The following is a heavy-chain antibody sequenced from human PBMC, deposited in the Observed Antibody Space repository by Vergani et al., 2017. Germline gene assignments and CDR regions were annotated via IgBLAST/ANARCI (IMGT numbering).Heavy chain of an antibody. Sequence: EVQLVESGGGLIQPGESLRLSCAASGFTVSSNYMTWVRQAPGKGLEWVSVIYSGGSTYYADSVKGRFTLSRDNSKNTLYLQMNSLRAEDTAVYYCAKDTTGDAMYYFDYWGQGTLVTVSS. V-gene: IGHV3-53*01. CDR2: IYSGGST. CDR3: AKDTTGDAMYYFDY. D-gene: IGHD1-1*01. J-gene: IGHJ4*02. CDR1: GFTVSSNY.